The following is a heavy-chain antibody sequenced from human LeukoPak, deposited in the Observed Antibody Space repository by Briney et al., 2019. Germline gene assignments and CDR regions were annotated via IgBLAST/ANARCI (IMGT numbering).Heavy chain of an antibody. CDR3: AKACKAGLGFDY. CDR2: ISYDGSNK. CDR1: GFTFSSYG. V-gene: IGHV3-30*18. Sequence: GGSLRLSCAASGFTFSSYGMHWVRQAPGKGLEWVAVISYDGSNKYYADSVKGRFTISRDNSKNTLYLQMNSLRAEDTAVYYCAKACKAGLGFDYWGQGTLVTVSS. J-gene: IGHJ4*02.